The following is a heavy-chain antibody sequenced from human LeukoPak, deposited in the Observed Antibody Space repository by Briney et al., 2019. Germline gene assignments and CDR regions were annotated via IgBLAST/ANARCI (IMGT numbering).Heavy chain of an antibody. D-gene: IGHD1-26*01. CDR1: GFTFSTYS. CDR3: ARAIRRGSYGY. J-gene: IGHJ4*02. V-gene: IGHV3-48*04. CDR2: ISGSSTI. Sequence: PGGSLRLSCTASGFTFSTYSMNWVRQAPGKGLEWVSYISGSSTIYYADSVKGRFTISRDNAKNSLYLQMNSLRAEDTAVYYCARAIRRGSYGYWGQGTLVTVSS.